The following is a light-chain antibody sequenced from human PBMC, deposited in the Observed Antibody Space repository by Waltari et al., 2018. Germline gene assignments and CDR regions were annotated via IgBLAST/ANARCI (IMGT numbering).Light chain of an antibody. Sequence: QSALTQPHSVSGSVGESVTISCTGTGSDYFSWYQQLPGKAPKPLIYDIFQRPSGVPDRFFGSKSGNSASLTVSGLQTEDEADYYCCSFEGTWVFGGGTKLTVL. J-gene: IGLJ3*02. CDR3: CSFEGTWV. V-gene: IGLV2-11*01. CDR1: GSDY. CDR2: DIF.